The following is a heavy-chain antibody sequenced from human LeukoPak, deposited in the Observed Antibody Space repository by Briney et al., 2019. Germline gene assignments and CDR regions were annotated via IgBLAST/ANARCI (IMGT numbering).Heavy chain of an antibody. J-gene: IGHJ4*02. Sequence: SVKVSCKASGGTFSSYAISWVRQAPGQGLEWMGRIIPIFGTANYAQKFQGRVTITTDESTSTAYMELSSLRSDDTAVYYCARSTYYYGSGSPYYFDYWGQGTLVTVSS. CDR1: GGTFSSYA. CDR2: IIPIFGTA. CDR3: ARSTYYYGSGSPYYFDY. D-gene: IGHD3-10*01. V-gene: IGHV1-69*05.